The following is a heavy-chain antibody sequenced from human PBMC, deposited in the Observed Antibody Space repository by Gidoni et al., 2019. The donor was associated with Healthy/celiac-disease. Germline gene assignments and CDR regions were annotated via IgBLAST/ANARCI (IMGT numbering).Heavy chain of an antibody. CDR1: GFTLSSYG. V-gene: IGHV3-30*02. D-gene: IGHD2-15*01. J-gene: IGHJ6*03. CDR2: IRYDGSNK. Sequence: QVQLVESGGGVVQPGGSLRLSCAASGFTLSSYGMHWVRQAPGKGLEWVAFIRYDGSNKYYADSVKGRFTISRDNSKNTLYLQMNSLRAEDTAVYYCAGGVGYYYYYMDVWGKGTTVTVSS. CDR3: AGGVGYYYYYMDV.